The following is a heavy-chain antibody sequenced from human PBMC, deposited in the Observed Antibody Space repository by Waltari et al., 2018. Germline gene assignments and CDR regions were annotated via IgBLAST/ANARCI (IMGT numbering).Heavy chain of an antibody. CDR3: ARDRGRGLYLDS. CDR1: GDSVTSSYW. CDR2: IHGSGKT. V-gene: IGHV4-4*02. J-gene: IGHJ4*02. D-gene: IGHD2-15*01. Sequence: QLQLQQSGPGLVKPSASLSLTCAVSGDSVTSSYWWSWVRQPPGKGLVWIGQIHGSGKTYYKPSLGSRVTLSRDTSNNLFSLKVFSATAADTAVYYCARDRGRGLYLDSWGQGTLVTVSP.